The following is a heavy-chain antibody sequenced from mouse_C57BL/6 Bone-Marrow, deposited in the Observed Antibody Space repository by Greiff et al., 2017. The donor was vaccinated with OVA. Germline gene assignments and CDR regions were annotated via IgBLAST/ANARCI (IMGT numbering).Heavy chain of an antibody. J-gene: IGHJ2*01. V-gene: IGHV7-3*01. CDR2: IRNKANGYTT. CDR1: GFTFTDYY. CDR3: ARYALWYYGSSDYFDY. D-gene: IGHD1-1*01. Sequence: EVKLMESGGGLVQPGGSLSLSCAASGFTFTDYYMSWVRQPPGKALEWLGFIRNKANGYTTEYSVSVKGRLTISRDNSQSILYRQMNALRAEDSATYYCARYALWYYGSSDYFDYWGQGTTLTVSS.